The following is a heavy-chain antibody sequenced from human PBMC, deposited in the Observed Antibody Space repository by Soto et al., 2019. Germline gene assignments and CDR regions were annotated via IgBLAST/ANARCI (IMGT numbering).Heavy chain of an antibody. CDR2: INPNGGST. V-gene: IGHV3-23*01. J-gene: IGHJ4*02. CDR1: GFTFSSHV. CDR3: AKGYDSLWWEGY. Sequence: EVQILESGGGLVQPGGSLRLSCVASGFTFSSHVMTWVRQAPGKGLEWVSSINPNGGSTYYAESVKGRFTISRDNFRNTVFLKMSSLRNEDTAVYYCAKGYDSLWWEGYWGQGTQVIVSS. D-gene: IGHD3-22*01.